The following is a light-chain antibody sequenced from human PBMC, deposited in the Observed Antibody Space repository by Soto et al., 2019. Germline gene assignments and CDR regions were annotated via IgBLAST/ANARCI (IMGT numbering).Light chain of an antibody. CDR1: SSDIGGYNS. V-gene: IGLV2-8*01. CDR2: EVN. CDR3: CSYSGSSTWV. Sequence: QSALTQPPSASGSPGQSVTISCTGTSSDIGGYNSVSWYQQHPGKAPRLMIYEVNKRPSGVPDRFSGSKSGNTASLTISGLQAADESEYFCCSYSGSSTWVFGGGTQLTVL. J-gene: IGLJ2*01.